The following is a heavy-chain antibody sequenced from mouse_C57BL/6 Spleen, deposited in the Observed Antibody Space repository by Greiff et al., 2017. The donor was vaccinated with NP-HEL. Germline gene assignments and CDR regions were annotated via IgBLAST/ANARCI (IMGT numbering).Heavy chain of an antibody. D-gene: IGHD2-1*01. Sequence: VMLVESGPGLVAPSQSLSITCTVSGFSLTSYGVHWVRQPPGKGLEWLVVIWSDGSTTYNSALKSRLSISKDNSKSQVFLKMNSLQTDDTAMYYCARPSYYGNYVFAYWGQGTLVTVSA. CDR1: GFSLTSYG. CDR3: ARPSYYGNYVFAY. J-gene: IGHJ3*01. CDR2: IWSDGST. V-gene: IGHV2-6*03.